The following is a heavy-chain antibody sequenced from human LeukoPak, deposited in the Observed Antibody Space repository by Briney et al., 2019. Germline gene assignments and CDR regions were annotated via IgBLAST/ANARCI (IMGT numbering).Heavy chain of an antibody. D-gene: IGHD5-18*01. CDR2: IKQDGSEK. Sequence: GGSLRLSCAASGFTLSSYWMSWVRQAPGKGLEWVANIKQDGSEKYYVDSVKGRFTISRDNAKNSLYLQMNSLRAEDTAVYYCARGSYAVGYWGQGTLVTVSS. CDR3: ARGSYAVGY. J-gene: IGHJ4*02. V-gene: IGHV3-7*01. CDR1: GFTLSSYW.